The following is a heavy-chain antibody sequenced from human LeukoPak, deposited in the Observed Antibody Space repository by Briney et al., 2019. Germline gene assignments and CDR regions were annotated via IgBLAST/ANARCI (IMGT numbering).Heavy chain of an antibody. J-gene: IGHJ6*02. D-gene: IGHD3-22*01. CDR2: ISYDGSNK. Sequence: GGSLRLSCAASGFTFSSYGMHWVRQAPGKGLEWVAVISYDGSNKCYADSVKGRFTISRDNSKNTLYLQMNSLRAEDTAVYYCAKDYYDSSGYILYYYYYGMDVWGQGTTVTVSS. V-gene: IGHV3-30*18. CDR1: GFTFSSYG. CDR3: AKDYYDSSGYILYYYYYGMDV.